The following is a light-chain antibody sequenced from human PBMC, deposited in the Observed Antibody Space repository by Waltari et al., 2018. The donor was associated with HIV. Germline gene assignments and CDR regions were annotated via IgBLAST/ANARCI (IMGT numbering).Light chain of an antibody. CDR1: QSVLYSSNNKNY. V-gene: IGKV4-1*01. Sequence: DIVMTQSPDSLAVSLGERATINCKSSQSVLYSSNNKNYLAWYQQKPGQPPKLLIYWAATRESGVPDRFSGSGSGADFTRTISSLQAEDVAVYYCQQYYSAPPTFGLGTKLEIK. CDR2: WAA. J-gene: IGKJ2*01. CDR3: QQYYSAPPT.